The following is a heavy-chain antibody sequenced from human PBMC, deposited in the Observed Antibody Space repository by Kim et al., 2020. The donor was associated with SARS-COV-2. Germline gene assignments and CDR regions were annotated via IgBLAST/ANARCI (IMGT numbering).Heavy chain of an antibody. CDR3: ARAVSGNIVVVIARHYYYGMDV. Sequence: ASVKVSCKASGYTFTSYDINWVRQATGQGLEWMGWMNPNSGNTGYAQKFQGRVTMTRNTSISTAYMELSSLRSEDTAVYYCARAVSGNIVVVIARHYYYGMDVWGQGTTVTVSS. D-gene: IGHD2-21*01. CDR2: MNPNSGNT. J-gene: IGHJ6*02. CDR1: GYTFTSYD. V-gene: IGHV1-8*01.